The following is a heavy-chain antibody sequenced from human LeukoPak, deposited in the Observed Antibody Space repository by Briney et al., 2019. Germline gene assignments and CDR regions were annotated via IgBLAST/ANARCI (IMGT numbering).Heavy chain of an antibody. CDR2: ISTSGSTI. CDR3: ARAGWGSDVDY. V-gene: IGHV3-48*03. Sequence: PGGSLRLSCAASGFTFSSYEMNWVRQAPGKGLDWVSYISTSGSTIYYADSVKGRFTISRDNAKNSLYLQMNSLRVEDTAVYYCARAGWGSDVDYWGQGTLVTVSS. D-gene: IGHD3-16*01. J-gene: IGHJ4*02. CDR1: GFTFSSYE.